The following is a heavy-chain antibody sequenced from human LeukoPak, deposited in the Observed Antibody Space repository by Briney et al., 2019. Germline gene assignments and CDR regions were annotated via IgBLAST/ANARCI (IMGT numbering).Heavy chain of an antibody. V-gene: IGHV1-3*01. Sequence: ASVKVSCKVSGYTFTNSAMHWVRQAPGQRLEWMGWINAGNGNTKYSQRFQGRVTITRDTSASTAYMELSSLRSDDTAVYYCARGGGYSGYQEDYWGQGTLVTVSS. J-gene: IGHJ4*02. CDR3: ARGGGYSGYQEDY. CDR2: INAGNGNT. D-gene: IGHD5-12*01. CDR1: GYTFTNSA.